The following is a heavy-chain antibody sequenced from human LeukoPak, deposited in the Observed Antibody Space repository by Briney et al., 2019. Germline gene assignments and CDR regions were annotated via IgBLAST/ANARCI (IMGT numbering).Heavy chain of an antibody. Sequence: SETLSLTCAVYGGSFSGYYWSWIRQPPGKGLEWIGEINHSGSTNYNPSLKSRVTISVDTSKNQFSLKLSSVTAADTAVYYCARLRTLWFPGWVLDYWGQGTLVTVSS. CDR3: ARLRTLWFPGWVLDY. V-gene: IGHV4-34*01. D-gene: IGHD3-10*01. CDR1: GGSFSGYY. CDR2: INHSGST. J-gene: IGHJ4*02.